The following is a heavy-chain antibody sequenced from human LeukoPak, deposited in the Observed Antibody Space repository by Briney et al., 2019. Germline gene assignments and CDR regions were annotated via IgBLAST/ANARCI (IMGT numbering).Heavy chain of an antibody. CDR3: ARQHYLGELSLPWFDP. CDR2: VYYSGTT. CDR1: GGSIGSSY. D-gene: IGHD3-16*02. V-gene: IGHV4-59*08. J-gene: IGHJ5*02. Sequence: SQTLSLTCTVSGGSIGSSYWNWSRHPLPTGLEEWGGVYYSGTTNYNPSLKSRVTISVDTSKNQFSLKLSSVTATDTAMYYCARQHYLGELSLPWFDPWGQGTLVTVSS.